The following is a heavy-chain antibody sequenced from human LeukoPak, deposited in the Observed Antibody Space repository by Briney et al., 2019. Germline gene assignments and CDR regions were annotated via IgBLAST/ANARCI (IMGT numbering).Heavy chain of an antibody. Sequence: SQTLSLTCTVSGGSISSGSYYWSWIRQPAGKGLEWIGRIYTSGSTNYNPSLKSRVTISVDTSKNRFSLKLSSVTAADTAVYYCAREEWLSQYNWFDPWGQGTLVTVSS. J-gene: IGHJ5*02. CDR1: GGSISSGSYY. D-gene: IGHD3-3*01. CDR3: AREEWLSQYNWFDP. CDR2: IYTSGST. V-gene: IGHV4-61*02.